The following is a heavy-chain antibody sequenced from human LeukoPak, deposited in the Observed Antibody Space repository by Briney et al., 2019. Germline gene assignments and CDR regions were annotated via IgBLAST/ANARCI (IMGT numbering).Heavy chain of an antibody. J-gene: IGHJ4*02. D-gene: IGHD3-3*01. Sequence: GGSLRLSCAASGFTFSSYAMHWVRQAPGKGLEWVAVISYDGSNKYYADSVKGRFTISRDNSKNTLYLQMNSLRAEDTAVYYCTRGRITIFGDYWGQGTLVTVSS. CDR3: TRGRITIFGDY. CDR2: ISYDGSNK. CDR1: GFTFSSYA. V-gene: IGHV3-30-3*01.